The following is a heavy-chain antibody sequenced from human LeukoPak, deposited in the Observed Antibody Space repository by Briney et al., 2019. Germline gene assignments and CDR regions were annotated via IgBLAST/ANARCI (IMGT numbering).Heavy chain of an antibody. D-gene: IGHD1-26*01. CDR1: GYHFTGYH. CDR2: ISTDSGDT. J-gene: IGHJ5*02. V-gene: IGHV1-2*02. Sequence: GASVKVSCKASGYHFTGYHVHWVRHAPGQGLEWMGRISTDSGDTNIAPKFQGRVTMTRDTSIKTAYMELSRLTSDDAAVYYCAGLGPTVGGRIDPWGQGTPVTVSS. CDR3: AGLGPTVGGRIDP.